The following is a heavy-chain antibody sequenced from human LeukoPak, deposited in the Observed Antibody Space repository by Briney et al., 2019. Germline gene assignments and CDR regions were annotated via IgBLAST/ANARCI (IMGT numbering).Heavy chain of an antibody. V-gene: IGHV4-59*01. J-gene: IGHJ6*03. CDR2: IYYSGST. Sequence: PSETLSLTCTVSGGSISNYYWSWIRQPPGKGLEWIGYIYYSGSTNYNPSLKSRVTISVDTSKNQFSLKLSSVTAADTAVYYCARGSAAHEPYYYYYYMDVGGKGTTVTISS. D-gene: IGHD6-13*01. CDR1: GGSISNYY. CDR3: ARGSAAHEPYYYYYYMDV.